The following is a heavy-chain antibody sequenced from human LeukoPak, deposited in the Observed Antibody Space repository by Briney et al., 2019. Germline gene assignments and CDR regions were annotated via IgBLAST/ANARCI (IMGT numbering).Heavy chain of an antibody. D-gene: IGHD1-26*01. CDR2: IYTSGST. Sequence: SETLSLTCTVSGGSISSYYWSWIRQPPGKGLEWIGYIYTSGSTNYNPSLKSRVTISVDTSKYQDSLSLSSVDAAVTAVYYGARHTPRSYSGSYYFDYWGQGTLVTVSS. J-gene: IGHJ4*02. CDR3: ARHTPRSYSGSYYFDY. V-gene: IGHV4-4*09. CDR1: GGSISSYY.